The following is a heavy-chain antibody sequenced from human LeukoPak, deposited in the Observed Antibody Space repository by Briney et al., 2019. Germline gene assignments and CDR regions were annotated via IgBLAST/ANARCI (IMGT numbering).Heavy chain of an antibody. CDR3: ARVGDLNFYDF. CDR2: VNDDGDRT. D-gene: IGHD1-20*01. J-gene: IGHJ4*02. CDR1: AFTFSRYS. V-gene: IGHV3-64*02. Sequence: PGGSLRLSCAASAFTFSRYSIHWVRQIPGKGLEYVSAVNDDGDRTYYADSVKARFTISRDNSKNTLFLQMGSLRAEDMAVYYCARVGDLNFYDFWGQGTLVIVSS.